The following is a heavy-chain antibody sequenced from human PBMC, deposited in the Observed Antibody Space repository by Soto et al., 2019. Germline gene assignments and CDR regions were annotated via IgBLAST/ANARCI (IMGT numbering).Heavy chain of an antibody. CDR1: GFTFSSYG. Sequence: GGSLRLSCAASGFTFSSYGMHWVRQAPGKGLEWVAVIWYDGSNKYYADSVKGRFTISRDNSKNTLYLQMNSLRAEDTAVYYCARDVYYDSSGLPLIDYWGQGTLVTVSS. CDR2: IWYDGSNK. D-gene: IGHD3-22*01. V-gene: IGHV3-33*01. J-gene: IGHJ4*02. CDR3: ARDVYYDSSGLPLIDY.